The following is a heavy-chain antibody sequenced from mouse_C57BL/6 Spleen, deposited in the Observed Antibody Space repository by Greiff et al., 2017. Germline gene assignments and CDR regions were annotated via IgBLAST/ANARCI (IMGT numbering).Heavy chain of an antibody. Sequence: VQLQQSGAELVKPGASVKMSCKASGYTFTSYWITWVKQRPGKGLEWIGNIYPGSGSTKYNEKFKSKATLTVDTSSSTVYMQLSSQSSVDSVVSYCARINHYSVSSSSYWYFDVWGTGTTGTVSS. D-gene: IGHD1-1*01. V-gene: IGHV1-55*01. CDR1: GYTFTSYW. CDR2: IYPGSGST. J-gene: IGHJ1*03. CDR3: ARINHYSVSSSSYWYFDV.